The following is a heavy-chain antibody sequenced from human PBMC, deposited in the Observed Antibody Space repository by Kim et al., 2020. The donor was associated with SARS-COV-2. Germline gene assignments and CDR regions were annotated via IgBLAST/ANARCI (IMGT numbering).Heavy chain of an antibody. J-gene: IGHJ3*01. D-gene: IGHD3-16*01. CDR3: ARDLEGRNWDWWSGDWVWGGLDV. Sequence: ASVKVSCKASGYTFTSHAIHWVRQAPGQRLEWMGWINAGKGNTKYSQKFQVRVTLSRDTSASTAYMSLSGLTSEDTAVYYCARDLEGRNWDWWSGDWVWGGLDVWGQRTMVTVSS. CDR1: GYTFTSHA. CDR2: INAGKGNT. V-gene: IGHV1-3*01.